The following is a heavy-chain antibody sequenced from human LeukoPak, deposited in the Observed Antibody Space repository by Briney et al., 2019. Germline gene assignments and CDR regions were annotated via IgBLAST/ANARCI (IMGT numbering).Heavy chain of an antibody. CDR3: ARGGRQWLAK. CDR2: INHSGST. Sequence: PSETLSLTCAVYGGCFSGYYWSWIRQPPGKGLEWIGEINHSGSTNYNPSLKSRVTISVDTSKNQFSLKLSSVTAADTAVYYCARGGRQWLAKWGQGTLVTVSS. V-gene: IGHV4-34*01. CDR1: GGCFSGYY. J-gene: IGHJ4*02. D-gene: IGHD6-19*01.